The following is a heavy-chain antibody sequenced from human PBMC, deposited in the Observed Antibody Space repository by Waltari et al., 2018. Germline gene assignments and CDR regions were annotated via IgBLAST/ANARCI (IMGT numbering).Heavy chain of an antibody. V-gene: IGHV4-38-2*01. CDR3: ASSPTSYDSSGPFFDY. CDR1: GYSISSGYY. J-gene: IGHJ4*02. D-gene: IGHD3-22*01. Sequence: QVQLQESGPGLVKPSETLSLTCAVSGYSISSGYYWGWIRQPPGKGLEWIGSIYHSGSTYYNPSLKSRVTISVDTSKNQFSLKLSSVTAADTAVYYCASSPTSYDSSGPFFDYWGQGTLVTVSS. CDR2: IYHSGST.